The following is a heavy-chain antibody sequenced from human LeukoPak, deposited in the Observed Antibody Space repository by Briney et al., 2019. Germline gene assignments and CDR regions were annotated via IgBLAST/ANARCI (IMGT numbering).Heavy chain of an antibody. J-gene: IGHJ4*02. CDR1: GGSISSSSYY. CDR3: ARRAPFDY. CDR2: INHSGST. Sequence: SETLSLTCTVSGGSISSSSYYWGWIRQPPGKGLEWIGEINHSGSTNYNPSLKSRVTISVDTSKNQFSLKLSPVTAADTAVYYCARRAPFDYWGQGTLVTVSS. V-gene: IGHV4-39*07.